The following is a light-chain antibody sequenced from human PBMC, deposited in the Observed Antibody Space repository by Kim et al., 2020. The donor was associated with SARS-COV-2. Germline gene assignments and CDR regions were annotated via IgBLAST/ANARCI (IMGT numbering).Light chain of an antibody. CDR3: AAWDDSLNGVV. Sequence: GQRVTIFCSGRWSNVGRNTLNWYQTVPGMAPQLVIYSNNERPSGVPDRFSGSKSGSSASLAISGLQSEDEADYYCAAWDDSLNGVVFGGGTQLTVL. V-gene: IGLV1-44*01. CDR2: SNN. J-gene: IGLJ2*01. CDR1: WSNVGRNT.